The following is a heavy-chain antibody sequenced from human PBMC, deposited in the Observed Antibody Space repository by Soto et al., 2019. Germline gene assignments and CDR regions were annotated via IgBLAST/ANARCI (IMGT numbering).Heavy chain of an antibody. CDR1: GFTFSSYG. V-gene: IGHV3-30*18. J-gene: IGHJ2*01. Sequence: QVQLVESGGGVVEPGRSLRLSCVASGFTFSSYGMHWVRQAPGKGLEWVTVISYDGNYKYYPNSVKGRFTISRDDSQNTVFLQMTSLRAEDTDLYDCAQSSKTALGGQEWYLDLWGRGTLVTVSS. CDR2: ISYDGNYK. CDR3: AQSSKTALGGQEWYLDL. D-gene: IGHD5-18*01.